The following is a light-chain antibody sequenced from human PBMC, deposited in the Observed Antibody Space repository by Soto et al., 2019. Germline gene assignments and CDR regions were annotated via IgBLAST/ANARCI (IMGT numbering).Light chain of an antibody. J-gene: IGKJ4*01. CDR3: QQYGRSLT. V-gene: IGKV3-20*01. Sequence: IVMTHSPATLSVSPAERVTLSCRASQSVSNNLAWYQQKPGQAPRTLIFGATTRATGIPDRFSGSGSGTDFTLSISTLEPEDSAVYYCQQYGRSLTFGGGSMVDI. CDR2: GAT. CDR1: QSVSNN.